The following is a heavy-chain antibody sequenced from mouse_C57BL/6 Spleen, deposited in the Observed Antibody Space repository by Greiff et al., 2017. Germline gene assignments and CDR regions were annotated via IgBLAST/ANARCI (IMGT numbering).Heavy chain of an antibody. D-gene: IGHD3-2*02. Sequence: QVQLQQSGAELMKPGASVMHPCKAPGYTSPGYWSAWVKQRPGHGLEWIGVILPGSGSINYNEKLKGKATLTADTPSYTSNMQLSSLTTEDSAIYYCARDEEDSSGYVAMDYWGQGTSVTVSS. CDR3: ARDEEDSSGYVAMDY. CDR1: GYTSPGYW. V-gene: IGHV1-9*01. J-gene: IGHJ4*01. CDR2: ILPGSGSI.